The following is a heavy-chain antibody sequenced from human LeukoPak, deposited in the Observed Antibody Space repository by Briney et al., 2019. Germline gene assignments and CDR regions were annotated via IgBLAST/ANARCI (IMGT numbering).Heavy chain of an antibody. Sequence: PSETLSLTCTASGGSIRSSYYYWGWIRQPPGKGLEWIGSIYDSGSTYYNPSLRSRVTISVDTSKNQFSLKLTSVTAADTAVYYCARGDPYYFDYWGQGTLVTVSS. CDR1: GGSIRSSYYY. J-gene: IGHJ4*02. CDR3: ARGDPYYFDY. V-gene: IGHV4-39*07. CDR2: IYDSGST.